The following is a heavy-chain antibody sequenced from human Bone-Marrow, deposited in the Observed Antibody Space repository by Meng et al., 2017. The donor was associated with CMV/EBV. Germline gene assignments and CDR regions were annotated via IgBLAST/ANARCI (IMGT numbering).Heavy chain of an antibody. CDR3: ARGNTAMVLRDAFDI. CDR2: IIPILGIA. J-gene: IGHJ3*02. Sequence: SVGTFSSYAISWVRQAPGQGLEWMGGIIPILGIANYAQKFQGRVTITADKSTSIAYMELSSLRSEDTAVYYCARGNTAMVLRDAFDIWGQGTMVTVSS. CDR1: VGTFSSYA. D-gene: IGHD5-18*01. V-gene: IGHV1-69*10.